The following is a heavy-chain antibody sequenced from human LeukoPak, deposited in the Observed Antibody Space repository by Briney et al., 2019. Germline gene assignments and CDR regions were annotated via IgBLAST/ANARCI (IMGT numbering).Heavy chain of an antibody. CDR2: INQDGSEK. J-gene: IGHJ4*02. CDR3: VSRGCTANACFVSSFNCFDH. CDR1: GLTFSRDW. D-gene: IGHD2-8*02. V-gene: IGHV3-7*03. Sequence: GGSLRLSCAASGLTFSRDWLTWVRKAPGKGLEWVANINQDGSEKNYVDSVKGRFTISRDNAKSSLYLQMNSLRDEDTAVYHCVSRGCTANACFVSSFNCFDHWGQGSLVTVSS.